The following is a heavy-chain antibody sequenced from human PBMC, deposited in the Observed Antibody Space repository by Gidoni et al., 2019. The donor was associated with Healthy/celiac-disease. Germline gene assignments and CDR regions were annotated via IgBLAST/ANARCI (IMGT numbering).Heavy chain of an antibody. J-gene: IGHJ5*02. CDR3: ARGSFGSTVTTRARWFDP. V-gene: IGHV4-31*03. CDR2: IYYSGST. CDR1: GGSISSGGYY. Sequence: QVQLQESGPGLVKPSQTLSLTCTVSGGSISSGGYYWSWIRQHPGKGLEWIGYIYYSGSTYYNPSLKSRVTISVDTSKNQFSLKLSSVTAADTAVYYCARGSFGSTVTTRARWFDPWGQGTLVTVSS. D-gene: IGHD4-17*01.